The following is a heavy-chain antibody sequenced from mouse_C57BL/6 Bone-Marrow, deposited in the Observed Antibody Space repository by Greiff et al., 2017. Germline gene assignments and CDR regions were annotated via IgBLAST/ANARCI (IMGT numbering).Heavy chain of an antibody. V-gene: IGHV1-69*01. D-gene: IGHD2-4*01. Sequence: QLQLKQPGAELVMPGASVKLSCKASGYNFTCHWMPWVQQRPGQGLEWIGELDPSDSYTNYNHKFKGKSTLTVDKSSSTAYMQLSSLTSEYSAVYYCARGYDDDNYWGHGTTRTGSS. CDR1: GYNFTCHW. J-gene: IGHJ2*01. CDR2: LDPSDSYT. CDR3: ARGYDDDNY.